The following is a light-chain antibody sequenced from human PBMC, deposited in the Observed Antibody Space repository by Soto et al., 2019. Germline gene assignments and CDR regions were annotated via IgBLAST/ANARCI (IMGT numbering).Light chain of an antibody. Sequence: QSALTQPASVSGSPGQSITISCTGTSSDVGGYNYLSWYQHHPGKAPKLMIYDVSNRPSGVSNRFSGSKSGNTPSLTISGLQAEDEADYYCSSYTSSNTVVFGGGTQLTVL. CDR3: SSYTSSNTVV. J-gene: IGLJ2*01. V-gene: IGLV2-14*03. CDR2: DVS. CDR1: SSDVGGYNY.